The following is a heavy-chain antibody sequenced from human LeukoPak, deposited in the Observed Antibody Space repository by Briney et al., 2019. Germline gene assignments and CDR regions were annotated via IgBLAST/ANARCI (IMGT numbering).Heavy chain of an antibody. CDR1: GFTFSSYE. CDR2: ISSSGSTI. J-gene: IGHJ4*02. Sequence: GGSLRLSCAASGFTFSSYEMNWVRQAPGKGLEWVSYISSSGSTIYYADSVKGRFTISRDNAKNTLYLQMNSLRAEDTAVYYCARDDILTGAIDYWGQGTLVTVSS. V-gene: IGHV3-48*03. CDR3: ARDDILTGAIDY. D-gene: IGHD3-9*01.